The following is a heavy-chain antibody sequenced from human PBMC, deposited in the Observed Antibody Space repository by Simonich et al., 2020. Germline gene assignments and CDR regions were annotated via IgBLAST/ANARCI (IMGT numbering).Heavy chain of an antibody. CDR2: FNPHSGGK. CDR3: ARDRAARYYYYYYMDV. V-gene: IGHV1-2*02. Sequence: QVQLVQSGAEVKKPGASVKVSCKASGYTFTGYYMHWVRQAPGQGLGWMGWFNPHSGGKNYAQKFQGRVTMTRDTSISTAYMELSRLRSDDTAVYYCARDRAARYYYYYYMDVWGKGTTVTVSS. D-gene: IGHD6-6*01. CDR1: GYTFTGYY. J-gene: IGHJ6*03.